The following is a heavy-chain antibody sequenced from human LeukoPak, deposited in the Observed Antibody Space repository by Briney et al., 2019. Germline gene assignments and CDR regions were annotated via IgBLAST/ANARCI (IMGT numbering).Heavy chain of an antibody. Sequence: GGSLRLSCAASGFTFVTYAMTWVRQAPGKGLEWVSTISGSGDNTYYADSVKGRFTISRDNSKNTLYLHLNSLRAEDTAVYYCAKDLWAMSTVTSADYWGQGALVTVSS. CDR1: GFTFVTYA. V-gene: IGHV3-23*01. CDR3: AKDLWAMSTVTSADY. CDR2: ISGSGDNT. D-gene: IGHD4-17*01. J-gene: IGHJ4*02.